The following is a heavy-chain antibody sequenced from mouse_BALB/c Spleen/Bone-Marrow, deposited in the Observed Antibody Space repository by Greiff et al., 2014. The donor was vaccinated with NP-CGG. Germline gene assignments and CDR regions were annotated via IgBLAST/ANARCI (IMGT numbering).Heavy chain of an antibody. CDR1: GYTFTSYT. V-gene: IGHV1-4*01. D-gene: IGHD2-1*01. J-gene: IGHJ3*01. Sequence: VQLQQSGAKLARPGASVKMSCKASGYTFTSYTMHWVKQRPGQGLEWIGYINPSSGYTNYNQKFKDKATLTADKSSSTAYMQLSSLTSEDSAVYYCARESYGNWFAYWGQGTLVTVSA. CDR3: ARESYGNWFAY. CDR2: INPSSGYT.